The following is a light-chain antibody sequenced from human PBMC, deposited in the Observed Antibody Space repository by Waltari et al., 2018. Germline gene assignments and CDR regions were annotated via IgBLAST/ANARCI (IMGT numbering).Light chain of an antibody. J-gene: IGKJ1*01. CDR1: QSISTY. Sequence: DIRVTQSPSSLSAPVADRVTITCRASQSISTYLNWYQQKPGKAPKLLIFTASSLQSGVPSRFSGSGSGTDFTLTISSLQPEDSATYYCQQSFRTPKTFGQGTKVEIK. CDR2: TAS. V-gene: IGKV1-39*01. CDR3: QQSFRTPKT.